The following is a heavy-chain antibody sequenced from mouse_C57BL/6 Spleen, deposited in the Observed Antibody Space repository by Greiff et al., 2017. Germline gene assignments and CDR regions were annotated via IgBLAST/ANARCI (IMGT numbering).Heavy chain of an antibody. CDR2: IWSGGST. J-gene: IGHJ2*01. CDR3: ARSLSIYYGYDGYYFDY. CDR1: GFSLTSYG. V-gene: IGHV2-2*01. Sequence: VKVEESGPGLVQPSQSLSITCTVSGFSLTSYGVHWVRQSPGKGLEWLGVIWSGGSTDYNAAFISRLSISKDNSKSQVFFKMNSLQADDTAIYYCARSLSIYYGYDGYYFDYWGQGTTLTVSS. D-gene: IGHD2-2*01.